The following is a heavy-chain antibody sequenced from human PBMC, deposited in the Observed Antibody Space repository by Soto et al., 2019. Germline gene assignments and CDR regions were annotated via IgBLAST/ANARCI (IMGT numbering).Heavy chain of an antibody. CDR3: TKASAYRHHMDV. D-gene: IGHD4-4*01. V-gene: IGHV3-23*01. CDR1: GCTFGDFV. CDR2: ITETGGDT. J-gene: IGHJ6*02. Sequence: GGLLRLSGAVFGCTFGDFVLRWVRQGPGKGLEWVSTITETGGDTFYTDSVKGRFTISRDNSKNTLYLQMSSLRAEDTALYYCTKASAYRHHMDVWGQGTTVTVSS.